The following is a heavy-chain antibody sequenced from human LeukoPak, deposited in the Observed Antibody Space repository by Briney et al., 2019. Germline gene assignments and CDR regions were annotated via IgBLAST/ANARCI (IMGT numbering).Heavy chain of an antibody. CDR2: INPHSGGT. J-gene: IGHJ3*01. CDR3: ARVYRQYDGFDV. Sequence: ASVKVSCKASGYTFTEYYIHWVRQAPGQAPECLGWINPHSGGTNYAQKFRGRVTMTSDTSLSEAYMELSVLTVDDTAVFYCARVYRQYDGFDVWGQGTLVIVSS. CDR1: GYTFTEYY. V-gene: IGHV1-2*02. D-gene: IGHD1-26*01.